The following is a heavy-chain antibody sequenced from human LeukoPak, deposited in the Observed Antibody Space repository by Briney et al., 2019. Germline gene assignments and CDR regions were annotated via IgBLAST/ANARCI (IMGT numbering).Heavy chain of an antibody. Sequence: EASVKVSCKASGYTFTGYYVHWVRQAPGQGLEWMGWMNPKSGGTNYAQKFEARVTMNRDTSISTAYMELSRLRFDDTAVYYCATVCSKLDGIGGSKNWFDPWGQGTLVTVSS. J-gene: IGHJ5*02. D-gene: IGHD1-1*01. V-gene: IGHV1-2*02. CDR1: GYTFTGYY. CDR2: MNPKSGGT. CDR3: ATVCSKLDGIGGSKNWFDP.